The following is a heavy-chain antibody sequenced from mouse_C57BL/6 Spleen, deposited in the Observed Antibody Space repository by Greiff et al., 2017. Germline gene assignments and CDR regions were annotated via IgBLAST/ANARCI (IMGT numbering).Heavy chain of an antibody. CDR3: ARRSIRNYYGSSYGARDY. D-gene: IGHD1-1*01. J-gene: IGHJ4*01. V-gene: IGHV1-18*01. CDR2: INPNNGGT. Sequence: EVQLQQSGPELVKPGASVKIPCKASGYTFTDYNMDWVKQSHGKSLEWIGDINPNNGGTIYNQKFKGKATLTVDKSSSTAYMELRSLPSEDTAVYYCARRSIRNYYGSSYGARDYWGQGTSVTVSS. CDR1: GYTFTDYN.